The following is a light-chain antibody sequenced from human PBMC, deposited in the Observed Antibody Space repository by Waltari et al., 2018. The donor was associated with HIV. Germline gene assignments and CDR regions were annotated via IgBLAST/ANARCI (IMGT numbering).Light chain of an antibody. J-gene: IGLJ3*02. V-gene: IGLV3-21*04. CDR3: QVWDSSNEHVV. Sequence: SYVLTQPPSVSVAPGAAATLSCGAWHICGKSVHSYKQQPCQAPVLVTRYNSDRPSGIPDRISGSNSGHTATLTITRVETGDEATYYCQVWDSSNEHVVFGGGTELTVL. CDR2: YNS. CDR1: HICGKS.